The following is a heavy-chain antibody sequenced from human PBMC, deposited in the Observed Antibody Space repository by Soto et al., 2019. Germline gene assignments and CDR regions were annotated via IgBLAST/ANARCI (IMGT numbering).Heavy chain of an antibody. Sequence: GGSLRLSCAASGFTFSNYAMSWVRQAPGKGLEWVSSISGSGGGTYYADSVKGRFTISRDNSKNTLYLQVNGLRAEDTAVYYCAKNRGRAREGPRGLWSSGSYYPSPNYYFDYWGQGTLVTVSS. J-gene: IGHJ4*02. V-gene: IGHV3-23*01. CDR3: AKNRGRAREGPRGLWSSGSYYPSPNYYFDY. CDR1: GFTFSNYA. D-gene: IGHD3-10*01. CDR2: ISGSGGGT.